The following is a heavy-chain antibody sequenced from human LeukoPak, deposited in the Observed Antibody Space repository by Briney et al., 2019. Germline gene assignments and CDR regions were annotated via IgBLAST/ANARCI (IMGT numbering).Heavy chain of an antibody. J-gene: IGHJ4*02. CDR2: IRTSSGGI. CDR1: GFTFSRYS. Sequence: GGSLRLSGAASGFTFSRYSVNWVRQAPGKGLEWVAYIRTSSGGIYYADSVKGRFTISTDTAKNSLYLEMNNLRDGDTAVYYCARDDSWAFDYWGQGTLVTVSS. D-gene: IGHD2-21*02. V-gene: IGHV3-48*02. CDR3: ARDDSWAFDY.